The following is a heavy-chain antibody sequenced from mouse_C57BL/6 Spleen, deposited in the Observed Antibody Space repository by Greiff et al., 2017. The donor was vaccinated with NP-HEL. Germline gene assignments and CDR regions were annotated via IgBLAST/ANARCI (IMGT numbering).Heavy chain of an antibody. Sequence: EVQLVESGGGLVKPGGSLKLSCAASGFTFSSYTMSWVRQTPEKRLEWVATISGGGGNTYYPDSVKGRFTISRDNAKNTLYLQMSSLRSEDTALYYCARQGAAQVLYAMDYWGQGTSVTVSS. D-gene: IGHD3-2*02. CDR3: ARQGAAQVLYAMDY. J-gene: IGHJ4*01. CDR1: GFTFSSYT. CDR2: ISGGGGNT. V-gene: IGHV5-9*01.